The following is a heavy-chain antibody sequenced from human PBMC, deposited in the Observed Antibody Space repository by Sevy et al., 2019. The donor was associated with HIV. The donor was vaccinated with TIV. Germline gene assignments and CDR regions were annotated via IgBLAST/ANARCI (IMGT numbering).Heavy chain of an antibody. CDR3: ARDSRNGLDP. V-gene: IGHV3-33*01. J-gene: IGHJ5*02. CDR1: GFIFSTYG. D-gene: IGHD2-8*01. Sequence: GGSLRLSCVASGFIFSTYGMHRVRQAPGKGLEWVAVIWYDGINKDYADSVKGRFIISRDNSKNTMYLEMDSLRAEDTAVYYCARDSRNGLDPWGQGALVTVSS. CDR2: IWYDGINK.